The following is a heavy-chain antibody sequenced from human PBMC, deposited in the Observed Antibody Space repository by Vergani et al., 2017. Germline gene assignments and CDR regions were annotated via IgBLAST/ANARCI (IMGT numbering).Heavy chain of an antibody. D-gene: IGHD6-13*01. V-gene: IGHV3-23*01. J-gene: IGHJ4*02. CDR3: AKMVSSSWYVCLDY. Sequence: EVQLLESGGGLVQPGGSLRLSCAASGFTFSSYAMSWVRQAPGKGLEWVSAISGSGCSTYYADSVKGRFTISRDNSKNTLYLQMNSLRAEDTAVYYCAKMVSSSWYVCLDYWGQGTLVTVSS. CDR2: ISGSGCST. CDR1: GFTFSSYA.